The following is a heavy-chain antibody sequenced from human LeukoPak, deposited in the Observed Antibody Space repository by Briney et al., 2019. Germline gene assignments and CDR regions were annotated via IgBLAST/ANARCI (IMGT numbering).Heavy chain of an antibody. Sequence: GGSLRLSCAASGFTLSSNYMSWVRQAPGKGLEWVSVIYSGGSTYYADSVKGRFTISRDNSKNTLYLQMNSLRAEDTAVYYCARGLGGGPFDYWGQGTLVTVSS. J-gene: IGHJ4*02. CDR3: ARGLGGGPFDY. CDR1: GFTLSSNY. V-gene: IGHV3-53*01. D-gene: IGHD3-10*01. CDR2: IYSGGST.